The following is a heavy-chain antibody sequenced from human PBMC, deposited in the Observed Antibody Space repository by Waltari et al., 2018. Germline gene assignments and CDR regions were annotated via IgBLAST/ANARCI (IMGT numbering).Heavy chain of an antibody. J-gene: IGHJ4*02. CDR2: LSSGRSYI. Sequence: EVQLVESGGGLVKPGGSLRLSCAASGFTFSSYSMNWVRRDPGKGLEWVSSLSSGRSYIYYADSVKGRFTISRDNAKNSLYLQMNSLRAEDTAVYYCARDLSSSIAARPGTFDYWGQGTLVTVSS. D-gene: IGHD6-6*01. CDR3: ARDLSSSIAARPGTFDY. CDR1: GFTFSSYS. V-gene: IGHV3-21*01.